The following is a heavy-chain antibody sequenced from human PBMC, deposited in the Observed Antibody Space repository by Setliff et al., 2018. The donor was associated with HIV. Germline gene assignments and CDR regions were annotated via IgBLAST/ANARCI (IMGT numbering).Heavy chain of an antibody. D-gene: IGHD3-3*01. CDR2: LYSTWST. V-gene: IGHV4-39*01. J-gene: IGHJ4*02. Sequence: SETLSLTCTVSGASIGSGFHYWGWIRQPPGKGLEWIACLYSTWSTYYSPSLKGRVTISAAPSKSQFSLRVTSVTAADTAVYYCGVTTHNFWRAYTSWGQGTPVTVSS. CDR3: GVTTHNFWRAYTS. CDR1: GASIGSGFHY.